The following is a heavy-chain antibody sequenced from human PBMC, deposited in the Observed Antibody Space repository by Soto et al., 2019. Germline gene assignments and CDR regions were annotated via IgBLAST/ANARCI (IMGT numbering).Heavy chain of an antibody. CDR2: ISYSGST. CDR1: GGSVSSGDYF. D-gene: IGHD6-6*01. V-gene: IGHV4-31*01. J-gene: IGHJ3*02. Sequence: QVQLQESGPGLVKPSQTLSLTCTVSGGSVSSGDYFWSWIRQHPGKGLEWIGHISYSGSTYYNPSLKSPVTMSVEPSKNQFSLRLSSVTVADTAVYYCAKYSSSSAFDIWGQGTMVTVSS. CDR3: AKYSSSSAFDI.